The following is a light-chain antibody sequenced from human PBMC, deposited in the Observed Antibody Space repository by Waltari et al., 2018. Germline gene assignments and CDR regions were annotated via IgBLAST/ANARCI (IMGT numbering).Light chain of an antibody. J-gene: IGKJ1*01. CDR1: QGINSD. CDR2: GAS. CDR3: QQSKIWPA. V-gene: IGKV3-15*01. Sequence: EIVMTQSPPTLSVSPGEGATLSCRASQGINSDLAWYQHNPGQAPRLLIYGASTRAAGVPARFSGSGSGTEFTRTISSRQSEDFGVYYCQQSKIWPAFGQGTKVEIK.